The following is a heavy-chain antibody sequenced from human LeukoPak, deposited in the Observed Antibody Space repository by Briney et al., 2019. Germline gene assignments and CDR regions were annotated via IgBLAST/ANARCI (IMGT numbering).Heavy chain of an antibody. CDR2: MNPNSGNT. D-gene: IGHD3-3*01. Sequence: GASVKVSCKASGYTFTSYDINWVRQATGQGLEWMGWMNPNSGNTGYAQKFQGRVTITRNTSISTAYMELSSLRSEDTAVYYCARGLGGGFWSGYYRDASGSRYFDYWGQGTLVTVSS. CDR3: ARGLGGGFWSGYYRDASGSRYFDY. CDR1: GYTFTSYD. V-gene: IGHV1-8*03. J-gene: IGHJ4*02.